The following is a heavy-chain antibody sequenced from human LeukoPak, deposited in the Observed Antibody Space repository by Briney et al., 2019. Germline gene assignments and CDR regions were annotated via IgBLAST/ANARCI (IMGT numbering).Heavy chain of an antibody. CDR1: GFTFSNYG. CDR2: ITGSGDMT. Sequence: GGSLRLSCAASGFTFSNYGINWVGQAPGKGLEWLSHITGSGDMTHYANSVKGRFTISRDNAKSSLFLQMNSLRAEDTAVYYCARENVVGTGGFDYWGQGTLVTVSS. CDR3: ARENVVGTGGFDY. D-gene: IGHD2-21*01. V-gene: IGHV3-48*01. J-gene: IGHJ4*02.